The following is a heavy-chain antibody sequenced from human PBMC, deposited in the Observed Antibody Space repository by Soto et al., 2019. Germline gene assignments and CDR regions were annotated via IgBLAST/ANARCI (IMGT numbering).Heavy chain of an antibody. CDR2: VKSKTHGGTT. CDR1: GFTFSNAW. D-gene: IGHD3-10*01. J-gene: IGHJ4*02. V-gene: IGHV3-15*01. Sequence: PXGSLRLSFAGSGFTFSNAWMNWVRQAPGKGLEWVGRVKSKTHGGTTDYAAPVKGRFTISRDDSENTVFLQMNSMKTEDTAVYYCATGGYYPDYWGQGTLVTVSS. CDR3: ATGGYYPDY.